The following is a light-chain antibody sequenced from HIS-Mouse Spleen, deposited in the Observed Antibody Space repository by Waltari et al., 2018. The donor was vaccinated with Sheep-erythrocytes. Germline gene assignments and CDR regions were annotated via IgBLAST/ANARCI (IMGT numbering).Light chain of an antibody. J-gene: IGLJ1*01. Sequence: QSALTQPRSVSGSPGQSVTIPCTGTSSDVGGYNDVPWSQQHPGKAPNLMIYDVSKRPSGVPDRFSGSKSGNTASLTISGLQAEDEADYYCCSYAGSYNHVFATGTKVTVL. CDR1: SSDVGGYND. CDR3: CSYAGSYNHV. CDR2: DVS. V-gene: IGLV2-11*01.